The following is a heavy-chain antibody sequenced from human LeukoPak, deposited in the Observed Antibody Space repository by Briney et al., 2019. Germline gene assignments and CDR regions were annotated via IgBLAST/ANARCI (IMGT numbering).Heavy chain of an antibody. Sequence: PSETLSLTCAVYGGSFSGYYWSWIRQPPGKGLEWIGYIYYSGSTNYNPSLKSRVTISVDTSKNQFSLKLSSVTAADTAVYYCARGSKYYDSSGYYYVVLGYWGQGTLVTVSS. J-gene: IGHJ4*02. D-gene: IGHD3-22*01. CDR1: GGSFSGYY. CDR2: IYYSGST. V-gene: IGHV4-59*01. CDR3: ARGSKYYDSSGYYYVVLGY.